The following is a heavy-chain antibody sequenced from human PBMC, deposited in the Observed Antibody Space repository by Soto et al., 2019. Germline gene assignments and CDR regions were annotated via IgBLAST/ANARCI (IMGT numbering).Heavy chain of an antibody. Sequence: PGGSLRLSCAASGFTFSSYAMSWVRQAPGKGLEWVSAISSSSNTIFYADSAKGRFTISRDSANSSLYLQLNSLRDDDTAVYFCARGLGWRRGPFDFWGQGTPVTVSS. CDR1: GFTFSSYA. V-gene: IGHV3-48*02. CDR2: ISSSSNTI. CDR3: ARGLGWRRGPFDF. J-gene: IGHJ4*02. D-gene: IGHD2-21*01.